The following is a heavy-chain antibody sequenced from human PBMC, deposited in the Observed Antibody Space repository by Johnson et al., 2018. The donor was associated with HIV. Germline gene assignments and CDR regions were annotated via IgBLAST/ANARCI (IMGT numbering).Heavy chain of an antibody. V-gene: IGHV3-66*01. CDR3: AKGDPVEGDGEDAFDS. CDR2: INSGGGT. J-gene: IGHJ3*02. CDR1: PFTFSSYA. D-gene: IGHD3-10*01. Sequence: LVESGGGLVQPGGSPRLSCGATPFTFSSYAMSRVRQAPVKGLDWVSVINSGGGTYYADSVTGRFTISRDNSKNTLYLQMNSLRAEDTAVYFCAKGDPVEGDGEDAFDSWGQGTMVTVSS.